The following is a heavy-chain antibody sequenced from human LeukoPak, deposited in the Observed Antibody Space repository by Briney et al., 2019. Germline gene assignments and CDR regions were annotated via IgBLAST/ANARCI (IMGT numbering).Heavy chain of an antibody. J-gene: IGHJ4*02. CDR2: ITANGDSS. V-gene: IGHV3-64D*09. CDR3: IKGRFLTGLDY. Sequence: GGSLRLFCSAWGFTFSNFNMVWVRQAPGKGREYVSSITANGDSSYYAASVKGKFTISRDNSKNTLSLQMTSLRPEDTAIYYCIKGRFLTGLDYWGQGSLVTVSS. CDR1: GFTFSNFN. D-gene: IGHD3-9*01.